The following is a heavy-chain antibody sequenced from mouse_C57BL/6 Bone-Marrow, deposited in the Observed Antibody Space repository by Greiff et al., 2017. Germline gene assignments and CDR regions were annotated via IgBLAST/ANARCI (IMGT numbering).Heavy chain of an antibody. V-gene: IGHV14-4*01. CDR2: IDPENGDT. J-gene: IGHJ3*01. CDR3: TRCFAY. CDR1: GFNIKDDY. Sequence: VQLQQSGAELVRPGASVKLSCTASGFNIKDDYMHWVKPRPYQGLEWIGWIDPENGDTEYASKFQGKATIPADTSSNTAYLQVSSLTSEDTAVYYCTRCFAYWGQGTLVTVSA.